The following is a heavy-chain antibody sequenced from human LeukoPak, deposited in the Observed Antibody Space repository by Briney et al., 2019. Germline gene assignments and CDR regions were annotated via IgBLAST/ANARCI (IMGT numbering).Heavy chain of an antibody. CDR3: ARYIVSYPHDAFDI. Sequence: SETLSLTCTVSGGSISSYYWSWIRQPPGKGLEWIGYIYYSGSTSYNPSLKSRVTISVDPSKKQFSLKLSSVTAADTAFYYCARYIVSYPHDAFDIWGQGTMVTVSS. V-gene: IGHV4-59*01. J-gene: IGHJ3*02. D-gene: IGHD1-26*01. CDR2: IYYSGST. CDR1: GGSISSYY.